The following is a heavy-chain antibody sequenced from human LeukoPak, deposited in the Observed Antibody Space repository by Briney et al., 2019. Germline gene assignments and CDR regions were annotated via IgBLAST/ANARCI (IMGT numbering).Heavy chain of an antibody. V-gene: IGHV3-66*01. D-gene: IGHD2-15*01. Sequence: GGSLRLSCAASGFTVSTNYLTWVRQAPGKGLEWVSVIYSGGSTYYADSVKGRFTISRDNSKNSLYLQMNSLRAEDTAVYYCARYCSGGSCYDWGQGTLVTVSS. CDR3: ARYCSGGSCYD. CDR2: IYSGGST. CDR1: GFTVSTNY. J-gene: IGHJ4*02.